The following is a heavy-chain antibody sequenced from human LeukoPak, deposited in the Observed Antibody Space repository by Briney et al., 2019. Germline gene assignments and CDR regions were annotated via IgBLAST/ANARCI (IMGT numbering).Heavy chain of an antibody. CDR3: AKDGRVYCSGGSCFGGFDP. Sequence: HSGGSLRLSCVGSGFTFTTYWMSWVRQAPGKGLEWVAVISYDGSNKYYADSVKGRFTISRDNSKNTLYLQMNSLRAEDTAVYYCAKDGRVYCSGGSCFGGFDPWGQGTLVTVSS. V-gene: IGHV3-30*18. CDR2: ISYDGSNK. D-gene: IGHD2-15*01. J-gene: IGHJ5*02. CDR1: GFTFTTYW.